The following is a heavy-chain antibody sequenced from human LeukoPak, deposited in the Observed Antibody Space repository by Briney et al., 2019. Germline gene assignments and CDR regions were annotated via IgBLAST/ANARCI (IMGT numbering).Heavy chain of an antibody. CDR3: VRDRELAY. D-gene: IGHD1-1*01. V-gene: IGHV4-30-2*01. CDR2: IYHSGST. J-gene: IGHJ4*02. CDR1: GGSISSGGYY. Sequence: PSQTLSLTCTVSGGSISSGGYYWSWIRQPPGKGLEWIGYIYHSGSTYFNPSLKSRVTISVDRSKNQFSLKLSSVTAADTAVYYCVRDRELAYWGQGILVTVSS.